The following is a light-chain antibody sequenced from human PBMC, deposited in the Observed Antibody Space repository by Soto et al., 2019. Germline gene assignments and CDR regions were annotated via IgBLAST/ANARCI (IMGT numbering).Light chain of an antibody. Sequence: QSALTQVAAVSGSPGQSITISCTRTSSDVGGYEYVSWYQQHPGKAPKLIIYNVSYRPSGVSDRFSGSKSGNTASLTISGLQAEDEANYYCSSYTNNNTVVFGGGTKLTVL. J-gene: IGLJ2*01. CDR3: SSYTNNNTVV. CDR1: SSDVGGYEY. V-gene: IGLV2-14*03. CDR2: NVS.